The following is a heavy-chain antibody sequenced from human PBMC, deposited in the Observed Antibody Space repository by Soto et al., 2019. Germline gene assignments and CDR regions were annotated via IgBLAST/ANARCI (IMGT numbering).Heavy chain of an antibody. V-gene: IGHV1-3*01. CDR3: ARDREDIVATTHYYYYYMDV. CDR2: INAGNGNT. D-gene: IGHD5-12*01. J-gene: IGHJ6*03. CDR1: GYTFTSYA. Sequence: GASVKVSCKASGYTFTSYAMHWVRQAPGQRLEWMGWINAGNGNTKYSQKFQGRVTITRDTSASTAYMELSSLRSEDTAVYYCARDREDIVATTHYYYYYMDVWGKGTTVTVSS.